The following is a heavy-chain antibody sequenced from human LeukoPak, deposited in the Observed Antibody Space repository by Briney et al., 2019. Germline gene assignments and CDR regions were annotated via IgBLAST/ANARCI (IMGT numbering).Heavy chain of an antibody. J-gene: IGHJ4*02. CDR3: ATGHSYGYDY. CDR1: GLTFSDFW. CDR2: VKGDGRTT. V-gene: IGHV3-74*01. D-gene: IGHD5-18*01. Sequence: GGSLRLSCAASGLTFSDFWMHWVRQPPGEGLVWVALVKGDGRTTIYADSVKGRFTISRDNAKNTLYLQMNSLRADDSGVYYCATGHSYGYDYWGQGVLVTVSS.